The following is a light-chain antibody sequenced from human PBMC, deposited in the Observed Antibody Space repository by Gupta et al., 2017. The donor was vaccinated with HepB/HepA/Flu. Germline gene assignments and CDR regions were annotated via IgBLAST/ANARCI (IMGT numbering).Light chain of an antibody. CDR3: HQDNTFPIT. CDR2: KAS. Sequence: VGDRVTITCRASQKIDDWLAWYQQKGGKAPKLLIYKASILEIGVPSRFSGSGSGTDFTLTISNLQPDDFATYYCHQDNTFPITFDGGTKVDIK. CDR1: QKIDDW. V-gene: IGKV1-5*03. J-gene: IGKJ4*01.